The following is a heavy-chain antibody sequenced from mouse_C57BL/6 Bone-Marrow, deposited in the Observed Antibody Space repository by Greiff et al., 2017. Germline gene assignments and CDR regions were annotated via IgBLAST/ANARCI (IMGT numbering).Heavy chain of an antibody. CDR3: ARVLYCSIDY. CDR1: GFSFRSYA. Sequence: EVHLVESGGGIVTPGGSLKLSCAASGFSFRSYAMSWVRQTPEKGLEWVATISDGGSYTYYPGKVKGRFTISIDNAKNNLYLQMSHLQSEDTAMYYCARVLYCSIDYWYRGPTLTVSS. D-gene: IGHD6-1*01. J-gene: IGHJ2*01. CDR2: ISDGGSYT. V-gene: IGHV5-4*01.